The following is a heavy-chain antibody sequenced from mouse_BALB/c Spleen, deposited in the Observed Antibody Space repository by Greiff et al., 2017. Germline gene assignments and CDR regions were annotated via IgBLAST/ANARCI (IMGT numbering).Heavy chain of an antibody. D-gene: IGHD2-10*02. CDR2: INPGSGGT. J-gene: IGHJ4*01. CDR1: GYAFTNYL. V-gene: IGHV1-54*01. CDR3: ARLYGNNDYAMDY. Sequence: VQLQQSGAGLVRPGTSVKWSCKASGYAFTNYLIVWVKQRRGQGLEWIGGINPGSGGTNYNEKFKGKARLTADNASSTAYMQLSILTSDDAAVYFCARLYGNNDYAMDYWGQGTSVTVSA.